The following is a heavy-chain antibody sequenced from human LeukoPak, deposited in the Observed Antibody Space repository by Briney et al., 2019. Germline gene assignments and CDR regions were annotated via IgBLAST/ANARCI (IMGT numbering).Heavy chain of an antibody. J-gene: IGHJ5*02. D-gene: IGHD7-27*01. CDR1: GYTFTCYY. Sequence: ASVKVSCKASGYTFTCYYMQWVRQAPGQGLEWMGRINPNSGGTDYAQNFQGRVTMTRDTSISTVYMELSSLKSNDTAVYYCARQGSLGTWFDPWGQGTLVTVSS. CDR3: ARQGSLGTWFDP. CDR2: INPNSGGT. V-gene: IGHV1-2*06.